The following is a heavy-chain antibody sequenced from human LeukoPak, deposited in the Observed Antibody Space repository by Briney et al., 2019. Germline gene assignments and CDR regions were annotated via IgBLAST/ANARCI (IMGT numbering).Heavy chain of an antibody. V-gene: IGHV1-69-2*01. D-gene: IGHD2-2*01. CDR3: ATDVHIVVVPAARFYYYYYYMDV. CDR2: VYPEDSET. Sequence: ASVKISSKVSGDTFTDYYMHWVQQAPGKGLEWMGLVYPEDSETIYAEKFQGRVTITADTSTDTAYMELSSLRSEDTAVYYCATDVHIVVVPAARFYYYYYYMDVWGKGTTVTVSS. J-gene: IGHJ6*03. CDR1: GDTFTDYY.